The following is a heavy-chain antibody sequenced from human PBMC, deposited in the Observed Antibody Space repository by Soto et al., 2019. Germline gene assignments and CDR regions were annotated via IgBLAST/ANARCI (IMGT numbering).Heavy chain of an antibody. CDR1: GGTFSSYT. CDR3: ARDKSGKGWFDP. CDR2: ISAYNGNT. V-gene: IGHV1-18*01. Sequence: ASVKVSCKASGGTFSSYTINWVRQAPGQGLEWMGRISAYNGNTNYAQKLQGRVTMTTDTSTSTAYMELRSLRSDDTAVYYCARDKSGKGWFDPWGQGTLVTVSS. D-gene: IGHD3-3*01. J-gene: IGHJ5*02.